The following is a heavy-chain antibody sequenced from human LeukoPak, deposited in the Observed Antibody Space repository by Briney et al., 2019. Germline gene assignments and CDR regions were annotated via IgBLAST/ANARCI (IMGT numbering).Heavy chain of an antibody. V-gene: IGHV1-8*03. CDR3: ARVLDYGDYVFFDP. CDR1: GYTFTGYY. J-gene: IGHJ5*02. CDR2: MNPNSGNT. D-gene: IGHD4-17*01. Sequence: GASVKVSCKASGYTFTGYYMHWVRQATGQGLEWMGWMNPNSGNTGYAQKFQGRVTITRNTSISTAYMELSSLRSEDTAVYYCARVLDYGDYVFFDPWGQGTLVTVSS.